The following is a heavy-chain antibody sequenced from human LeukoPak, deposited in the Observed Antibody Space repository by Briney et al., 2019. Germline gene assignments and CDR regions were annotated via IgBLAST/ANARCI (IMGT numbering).Heavy chain of an antibody. V-gene: IGHV4-31*03. CDR3: ASFSNYYGMDV. CDR1: GGSISSGGYY. CDR2: IYYSGST. Sequence: PSETLSLTCTVSGGSISSGGYYWSWIRQHPGKGLEWIGYIYYSGSTYYNPSLKSRVTISVDTSKNQFSLKLNSVTPEDTAVYYCASFSNYYGMDVWGQGTTVTVSS. D-gene: IGHD3-3*01. J-gene: IGHJ6*02.